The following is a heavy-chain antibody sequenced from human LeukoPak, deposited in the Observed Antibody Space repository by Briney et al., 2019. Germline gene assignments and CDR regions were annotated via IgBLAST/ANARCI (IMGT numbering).Heavy chain of an antibody. CDR2: ISGSGGRT. J-gene: IGHJ4*02. V-gene: IGHV3-23*01. D-gene: IGHD6-13*01. CDR1: GFTYSSYA. CDR3: AKLIAAAGTFDY. Sequence: PGGSLRLSCAASGFTYSSYAMSWVRQAPGKGLEWVSAISGSGGRTYYADSVKGRFTLSRDNSKNTLYQQMNSLRAEDTAVYYCAKLIAAAGTFDYWGQGTLVTVSS.